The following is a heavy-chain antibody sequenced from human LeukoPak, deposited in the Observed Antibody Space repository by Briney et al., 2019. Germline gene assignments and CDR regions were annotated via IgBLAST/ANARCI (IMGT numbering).Heavy chain of an antibody. CDR3: AKSLLTTASGTGRAFDI. V-gene: IGHV3-23*01. Sequence: GGSLRLSCAASGFTFSSYAMSWVRQAPGKGLEWVSAISGSGGSTYYADSVKGRFTISRDNSKNTLYLQMNSLRAEDTAKYYCAKSLLTTASGTGRAFDIWGQGTMVIVSA. D-gene: IGHD1-26*01. CDR1: GFTFSSYA. CDR2: ISGSGGST. J-gene: IGHJ3*02.